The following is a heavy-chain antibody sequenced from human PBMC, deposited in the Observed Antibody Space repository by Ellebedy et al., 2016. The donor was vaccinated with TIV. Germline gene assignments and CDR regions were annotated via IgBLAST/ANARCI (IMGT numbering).Heavy chain of an antibody. Sequence: GESLKISCAASGFTFSSYWMHWVRQAPGKGLEWVSLIYSGGNTYYADSVRGRFTISRDKSKNTLHLQMNSLRAEDTAVYYCARGGTFGGYWGRGTLVTVSS. V-gene: IGHV3-66*01. J-gene: IGHJ4*02. CDR3: ARGGTFGGY. CDR1: GFTFSSYW. CDR2: IYSGGNT. D-gene: IGHD2/OR15-2a*01.